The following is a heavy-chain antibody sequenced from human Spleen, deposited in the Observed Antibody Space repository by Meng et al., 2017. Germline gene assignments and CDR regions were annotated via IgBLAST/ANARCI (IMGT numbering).Heavy chain of an antibody. Sequence: QVQLVQSGAEVKKPGASLTVSCKASGYTFTGYSMHWIRPAPGQSLEWMGWITPGSGNTKYSQKFQGRLTITTDTSASTAYMELSTLRSEDTAVYYCARDFTSGSSGDPWGQGTLVTVSS. CDR2: ITPGSGNT. CDR3: ARDFTSGSSGDP. J-gene: IGHJ5*02. CDR1: GYTFTGYS. V-gene: IGHV1-3*01. D-gene: IGHD6-19*01.